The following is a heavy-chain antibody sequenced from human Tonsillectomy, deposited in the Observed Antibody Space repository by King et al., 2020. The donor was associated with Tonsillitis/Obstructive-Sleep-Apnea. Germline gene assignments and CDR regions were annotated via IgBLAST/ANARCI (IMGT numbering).Heavy chain of an antibody. J-gene: IGHJ4*02. V-gene: IGHV3-53*01. D-gene: IGHD3-10*01. CDR2: FYGGRST. CDR3: ARGPVVGGSESYHLDY. Sequence: VQLVESGGGLIQPGGSLRLSCAASGFTVSRHYMNWVRQAPGKGLEWVSVFYGGRSTSYADSVKGRFTISRDNSKSTLYLQMNSLRADDTAVYYCARGPVVGGSESYHLDYWGQGTLVTVSS. CDR1: GFTVSRHY.